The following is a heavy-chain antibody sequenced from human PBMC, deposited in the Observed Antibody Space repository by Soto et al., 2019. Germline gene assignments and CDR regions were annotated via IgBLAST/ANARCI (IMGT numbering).Heavy chain of an antibody. CDR1: GLTFSGSA. CDR3: AKIRSIAAAFSDY. CDR2: ISVTGAST. Sequence: GGSLRRSWGASGLTFSGSAMSGVREAPGKGLEWVSSISVTGASTYYADSVQGRFTVSRDNSKDTFFLEMNSLRAEDTAVYFCAKIRSIAAAFSDYWGQGTLVTVSS. D-gene: IGHD6-13*01. V-gene: IGHV3-23*01. J-gene: IGHJ4*02.